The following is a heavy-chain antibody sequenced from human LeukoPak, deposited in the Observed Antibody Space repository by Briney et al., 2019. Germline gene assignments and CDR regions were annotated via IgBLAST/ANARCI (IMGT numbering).Heavy chain of an antibody. V-gene: IGHV4-39*01. CDR1: GGSISSSSYY. D-gene: IGHD3-10*01. CDR2: IYYSGST. Sequence: SETLSLTCTLSGGSISSSSYYWGWIRQPPGKGLEWIGSIYYSGSTYYNPSLKSRVTISVDTSKNQFSLKLSSVTAADTAVYYCARLGEVLIHWFDPWGQGTLVTVSS. CDR3: ARLGEVLIHWFDP. J-gene: IGHJ5*02.